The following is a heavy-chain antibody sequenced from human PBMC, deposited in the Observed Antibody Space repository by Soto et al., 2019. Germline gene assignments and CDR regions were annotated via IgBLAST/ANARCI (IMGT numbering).Heavy chain of an antibody. CDR3: ARAAAPAPALCYYYGIDL. Sequence: ASETLSLTCTVSGGSISSYYWSWIRQPPGKGLEWIGYIYYSGSTNYNPSPKSRVTISVDTSKNQFSLKLSSVTAADTAVYYCARAAAPAPALCYYYGIDLWRQGTPVTVSS. J-gene: IGHJ6*02. D-gene: IGHD2-2*01. CDR2: IYYSGST. CDR1: GGSISSYY. V-gene: IGHV4-59*01.